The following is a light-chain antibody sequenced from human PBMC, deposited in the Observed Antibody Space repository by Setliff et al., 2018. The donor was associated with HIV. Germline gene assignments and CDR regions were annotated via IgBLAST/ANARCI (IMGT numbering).Light chain of an antibody. CDR2: EVN. J-gene: IGLJ1*01. CDR3: TSFTSTSPYV. CDR1: SSDVGGYKY. Sequence: QSALAQPASASGSPGQSITISCTGTSSDVGGYKYVSWYQHHPGKAPKLLIYEVNNRPSGVSNRFSGSKSGNTASLTISGLQAEDEANYFCTSFTSTSPYVFGTGTKVTVL. V-gene: IGLV2-14*01.